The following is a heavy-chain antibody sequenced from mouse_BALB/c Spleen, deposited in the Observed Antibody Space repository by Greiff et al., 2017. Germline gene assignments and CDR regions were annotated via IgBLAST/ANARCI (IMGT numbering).Heavy chain of an antibody. J-gene: IGHJ4*01. V-gene: IGHV5-4*02. Sequence: EVNVVESGGGLVKPGGSLKLSCAASGFTFSDYYMYWVRQTPEKRLEWVATISDGGSYTYYPDSVKGRFTISRDNAKNNLYLQMSSLKSEDTAMYYCARDRGYDYDGDAMDYWGQGTSVTVSS. CDR1: GFTFSDYY. CDR3: ARDRGYDYDGDAMDY. D-gene: IGHD2-4*01. CDR2: ISDGGSYT.